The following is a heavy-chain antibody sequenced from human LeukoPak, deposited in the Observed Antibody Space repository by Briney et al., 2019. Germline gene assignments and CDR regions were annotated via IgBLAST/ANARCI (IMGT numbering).Heavy chain of an antibody. V-gene: IGHV1-2*02. J-gene: IGHJ5*01. CDR1: GYSLTDYS. D-gene: IGHD2-15*01. CDR2: INPNGGGT. CDR3: ARIAIPGRHYFDP. Sequence: ASVKVSCKASGYSLTDYSMHWGRQAPGQGLEWMGWINPNGGGTDYALEFRGRVTMTRDTSISTAYMELTRLRSDDTAVYYCARIAIPGRHYFDPWGQGTLVTVSS.